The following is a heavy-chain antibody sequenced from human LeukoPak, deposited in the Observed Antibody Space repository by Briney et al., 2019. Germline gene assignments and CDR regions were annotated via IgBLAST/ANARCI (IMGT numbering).Heavy chain of an antibody. V-gene: IGHV4-59*12. CDR1: GGSISSYY. J-gene: IGHJ5*02. CDR3: ARDRSLGFDP. D-gene: IGHD3-3*02. Sequence: SETLSLTCTVSGGSISSYYWSWIRQPPGKGLEWIGYIYYSGSTNYNPSLKSRVTMSVDTSKNQFSLKLSSVTAADTAVYYCARDRSLGFDPWGQGTLVTVSS. CDR2: IYYSGST.